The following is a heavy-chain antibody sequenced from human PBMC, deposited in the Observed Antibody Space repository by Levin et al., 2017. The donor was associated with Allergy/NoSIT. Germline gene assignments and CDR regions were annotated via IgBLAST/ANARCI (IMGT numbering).Heavy chain of an antibody. CDR3: ARGRASAGPYFDY. Sequence: GGSLRLSCAASGFTFRSYAMSWVRQAPGKGLEWVSGISDSGGSTYYADSVKGRFTISRDNYKNTLYLQMNSLRDEDKAVYDCARGRASAGPYFDYWGQGTLVTVSS. D-gene: IGHD6-13*01. V-gene: IGHV3-23*01. J-gene: IGHJ4*02. CDR1: GFTFRSYA. CDR2: ISDSGGST.